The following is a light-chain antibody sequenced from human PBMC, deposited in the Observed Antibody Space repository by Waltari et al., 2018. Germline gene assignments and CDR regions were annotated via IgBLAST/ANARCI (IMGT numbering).Light chain of an antibody. Sequence: SYVLTQPPSVSVAPGQTASITCGGNTIGSYSVHWYQQKPGPPPVLVFYDDSNRPSGIPERFSGSNSGNTATLIISTVEAGDEADYSCQVWDSTNDHPVFGGGTKLTV. J-gene: IGLJ2*01. V-gene: IGLV3-21*02. CDR2: DDS. CDR3: QVWDSTNDHPV. CDR1: TIGSYS.